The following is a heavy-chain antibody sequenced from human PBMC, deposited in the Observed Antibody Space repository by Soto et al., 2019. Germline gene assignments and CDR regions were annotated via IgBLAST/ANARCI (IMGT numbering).Heavy chain of an antibody. CDR3: AKTFGAMVDYFDY. Sequence: PGGSLRLSCAASGFTFGDFYMSWIRQAPGKGLEWVSYISGSGGTIYYADSVKGRFTISRDNAKNTLYLQMDSLRAEDTAVYYCAKTFGAMVDYFDYWGQGTLVTVSS. D-gene: IGHD5-18*01. V-gene: IGHV3-11*01. J-gene: IGHJ4*02. CDR1: GFTFGDFY. CDR2: ISGSGGTI.